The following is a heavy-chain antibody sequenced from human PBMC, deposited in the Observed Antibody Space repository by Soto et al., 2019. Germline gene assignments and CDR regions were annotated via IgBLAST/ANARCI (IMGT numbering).Heavy chain of an antibody. J-gene: IGHJ4*02. CDR2: ISGSGGSP. CDR3: AKEGTSGLYYFDY. Sequence: EVQLLESGGGLVQPGGSLRLSCAASGFTFSNYAMNWVRQAPGKGLEWVSTISGSGGSPYYADSVKGRFTISRDNNKNTLYLQMNSLRAGDSAIYYCAKEGTSGLYYFDYWGQGTLVTVSS. V-gene: IGHV3-23*01. CDR1: GFTFSNYA. D-gene: IGHD6-19*01.